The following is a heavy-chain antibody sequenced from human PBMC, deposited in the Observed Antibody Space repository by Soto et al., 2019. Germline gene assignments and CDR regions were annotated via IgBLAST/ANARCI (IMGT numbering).Heavy chain of an antibody. CDR3: ARDFRSKRTWVTGATETPDY. V-gene: IGHV3-33*01. CDR1: GFTFSSYG. J-gene: IGHJ4*02. D-gene: IGHD4-4*01. Sequence: GGSLRLSCAASGFTFSSYGMHWVRQAPGKGLEWVAVIWYDGSNKYYADSVKGRFTISRDNSKNTLYLQMNSLRAEDTAVYYCARDFRSKRTWVTGATETPDYWGQGTLVTVSS. CDR2: IWYDGSNK.